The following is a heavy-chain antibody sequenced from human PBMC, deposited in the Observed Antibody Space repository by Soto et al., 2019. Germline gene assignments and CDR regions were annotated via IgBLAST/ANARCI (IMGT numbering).Heavy chain of an antibody. CDR2: IYPGDSDT. D-gene: IGHD1-7*01. CDR3: ARQANWNYPYYYYYMDV. CDR1: GYSFTSYW. Sequence: PGESLKISCKGSGYSFTSYWIGWVRQMPGKGLEWMGIIYPGDSDTRYSPSFQGQVTISADKSISTAYLQWSSLKASDTAMYYCARQANWNYPYYYYYMDVWGKGTTVTVSS. V-gene: IGHV5-51*01. J-gene: IGHJ6*03.